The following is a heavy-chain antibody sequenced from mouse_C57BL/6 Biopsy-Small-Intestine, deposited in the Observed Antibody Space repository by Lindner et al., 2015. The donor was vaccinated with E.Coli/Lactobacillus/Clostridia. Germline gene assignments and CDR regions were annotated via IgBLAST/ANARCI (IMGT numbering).Heavy chain of an antibody. CDR1: GYTFTSYG. Sequence: SVKVSCKASGYTFTSYGITWVRQAPGQGLEWMGWISAYNGHTNYAQKFQGRVTMTTDTSTYTAYMELRSLRSDDTAVYYCARDRWELSELYDYYGMDVWGQGTTVTVSS. D-gene: IGHD1-1*01. J-gene: IGHJ1*01. CDR3: ARDRWELSELYDYYGMDV. V-gene: IGHV1-74*01. CDR2: ISAYNGHT.